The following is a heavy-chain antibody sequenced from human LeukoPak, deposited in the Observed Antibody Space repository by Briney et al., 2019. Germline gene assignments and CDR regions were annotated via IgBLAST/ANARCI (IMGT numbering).Heavy chain of an antibody. V-gene: IGHV1-69*06. CDR1: GGTFSNYA. CDR3: ARGEQLRYFDSSLDYYYYYGMDV. J-gene: IGHJ6*04. D-gene: IGHD3-9*01. CDR2: IIPIFGTA. Sequence: ASVKVSCKASGGTFSNYAISWVRQAPGQGLEWMGGIIPIFGTANYAQKFQGGVTITADKSTSTAYMELSSLRSEDTAVYYCARGEQLRYFDSSLDYYYYYGMDVWGKGTTVTVSS.